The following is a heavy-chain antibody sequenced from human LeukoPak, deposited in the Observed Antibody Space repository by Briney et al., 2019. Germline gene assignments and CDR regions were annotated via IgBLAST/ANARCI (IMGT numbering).Heavy chain of an antibody. CDR1: GFTFRSYW. J-gene: IGHJ4*02. V-gene: IGHV3-7*01. CDR3: ATEKYCTSSTCLYHFQY. D-gene: IGHD2/OR15-2a*01. CDR2: INQDGSER. Sequence: GGSLRLSCAASGFTFRSYWMTWVRQAPGKWLEWVANINQDGSERNYVDSVEGRFTISRDNAKNSLFLQMNSLRVEDTAVYYCATEKYCTSSTCLYHFQYWGQGTLVTVSS.